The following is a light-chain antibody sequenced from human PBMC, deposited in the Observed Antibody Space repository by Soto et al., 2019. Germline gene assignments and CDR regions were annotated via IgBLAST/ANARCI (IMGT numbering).Light chain of an antibody. V-gene: IGKV1-39*01. Sequence: DIKMNQSPSSLSATVGDRVTITCRASERINNYLNWYQQKPGRAPKLLIYSASSLQSGIPSRFSGSGSGTDFTDFTLTISSLQPEDFATYYCQQTYMTPITFGQGTRLEIK. J-gene: IGKJ5*01. CDR1: ERINNY. CDR3: QQTYMTPIT. CDR2: SAS.